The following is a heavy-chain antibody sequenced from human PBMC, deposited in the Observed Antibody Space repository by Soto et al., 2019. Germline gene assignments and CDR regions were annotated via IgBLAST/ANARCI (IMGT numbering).Heavy chain of an antibody. Sequence: PSETLSLTCTVSGGSVSSSDYYWGWIRQPPGKGLEWVGTIDYRGSTNYNPSLKSRVTVSVDTSKNQFSLKVTSVTAADTAMYYCARHTPLYASGSSRFDPWGQGALVTVS. J-gene: IGHJ5*02. D-gene: IGHD3-10*01. CDR2: IDYRGST. CDR1: GGSVSSSDYY. CDR3: ARHTPLYASGSSRFDP. V-gene: IGHV4-39*01.